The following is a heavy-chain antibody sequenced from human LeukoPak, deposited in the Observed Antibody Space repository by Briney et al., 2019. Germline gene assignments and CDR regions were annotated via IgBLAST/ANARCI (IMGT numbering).Heavy chain of an antibody. V-gene: IGHV3-7*01. J-gene: IGHJ6*03. D-gene: IGHD1-1*01. Sequence: PGGSLRLSCAASGFTFSSYWMSWVRQAPGKGLEWVANVKQDGSEKYYVDSVKGRFTISRDNAKNSLYLQMNSLRAEDTAVYYCATGFFYFYYMDVWGKGTTVTISS. CDR1: GFTFSSYW. CDR3: ATGFFYFYYMDV. CDR2: VKQDGSEK.